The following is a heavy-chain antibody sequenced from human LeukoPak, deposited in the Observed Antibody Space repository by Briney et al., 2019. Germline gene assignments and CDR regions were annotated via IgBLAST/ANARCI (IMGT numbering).Heavy chain of an antibody. D-gene: IGHD3-3*01. CDR1: GGSISSSSYY. Sequence: PSETLSLTCTVSGGSISSSSYYWGWIRQPPGKGLEWIGSIYYSGSTYYNPSLKSRVTISVDTSKNQFSLKLSSVTAADTAVYYCARGDLRVTIFGVVINDYYYMDVWGKGTTVTVSS. CDR3: ARGDLRVTIFGVVINDYYYMDV. CDR2: IYYSGST. V-gene: IGHV4-39*07. J-gene: IGHJ6*03.